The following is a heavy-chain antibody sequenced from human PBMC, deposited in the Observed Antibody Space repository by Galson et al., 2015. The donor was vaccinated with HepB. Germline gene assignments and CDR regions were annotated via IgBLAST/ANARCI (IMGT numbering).Heavy chain of an antibody. V-gene: IGHV1-69*02. CDR1: GYTFSGYT. Sequence: SVKVSCKASGYTFSGYTISWVRQAPGQGLEWMGKIIPILERTNYAQNFQGRVTITEDKSTGTAYMELSSLRSEDTAVYYCARASLREGGSYCFDFWGQGTLVTVSS. CDR3: ARASLREGGSYCFDF. CDR2: IIPILERT. D-gene: IGHD3-16*01. J-gene: IGHJ4*02.